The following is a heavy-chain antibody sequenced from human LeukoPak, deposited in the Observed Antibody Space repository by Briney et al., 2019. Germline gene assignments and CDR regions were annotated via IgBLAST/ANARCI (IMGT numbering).Heavy chain of an antibody. V-gene: IGHV1-8*01. CDR1: GYTFTSYD. CDR2: MNPNSGNT. J-gene: IGHJ3*02. Sequence: ASVKVSCKASGYTFTSYDINWVRQATGQGLEWMGWMNPNSGNTGYAQKFQGRVTMTRNTSISTAYMELSSLRSEDTAVYYCARSKNTYYDILTGYPSSDAFDIWGQGTMVTVSS. CDR3: ARSKNTYYDILTGYPSSDAFDI. D-gene: IGHD3-9*01.